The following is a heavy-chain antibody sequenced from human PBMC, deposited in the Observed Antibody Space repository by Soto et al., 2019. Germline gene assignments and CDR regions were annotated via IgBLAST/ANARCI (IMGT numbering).Heavy chain of an antibody. J-gene: IGHJ6*02. CDR3: ATKTTNYYYYGMDV. CDR1: GYTLTELS. CDR2: FDPEDGET. V-gene: IGHV1-24*01. Sequence: ASVKVTCKVSGYTLTELSMHWVRQAPGKGLEWMGGFDPEDGETIYAQKFQGRVTMTEDTSTDTAYMELSSLRSEDTAVYYCATKTTNYYYYGMDVWGQGTTVTVSS.